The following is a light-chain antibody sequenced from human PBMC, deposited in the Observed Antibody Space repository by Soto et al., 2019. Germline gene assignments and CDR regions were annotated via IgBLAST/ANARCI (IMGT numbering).Light chain of an antibody. CDR3: QQYGRSPET. V-gene: IGKV3-20*01. CDR2: GAS. CDR1: QSVSSK. J-gene: IGKJ3*01. Sequence: ETVMTQSPATLSVSPGERATLSCRASQSVSSKLAWYQQKPGRAPRLLIYGASSRATGIPDRFSGSGSGTDFTLTITRLEPEDFAVYICQQYGRSPETFGPGTKVDIK.